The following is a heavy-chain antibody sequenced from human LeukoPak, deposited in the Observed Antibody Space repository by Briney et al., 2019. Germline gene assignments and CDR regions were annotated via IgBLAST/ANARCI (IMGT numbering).Heavy chain of an antibody. Sequence: SETLSLTCAVYGGSFSGYYWSWIRQPPGKGLEWIREINHSGSTNYNPSLKSRVTISVDTSKNQFSLKLSSVTAADTAVYYCARGVSGWYYFDYWGQGTLVTVSS. CDR2: INHSGST. CDR1: GGSFSGYY. V-gene: IGHV4-34*01. D-gene: IGHD6-19*01. CDR3: ARGVSGWYYFDY. J-gene: IGHJ4*02.